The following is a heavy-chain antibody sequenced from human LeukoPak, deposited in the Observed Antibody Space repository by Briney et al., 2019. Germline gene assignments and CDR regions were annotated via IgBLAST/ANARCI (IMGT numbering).Heavy chain of an antibody. CDR3: TRRQYGYSSRLDS. V-gene: IGHV3-49*04. D-gene: IGHD6-19*01. J-gene: IGHJ4*02. Sequence: GGSLRLSCTSSGFTFGDFLMSWVRQAPGKGLEWVGFIRSKAYGGTRQYAASVNGRFTISRDDSKNIAYLQINSLKTEDTAVYYCTRRQYGYSSRLDSWGQGTLVTVSS. CDR1: GFTFGDFL. CDR2: IRSKAYGGTR.